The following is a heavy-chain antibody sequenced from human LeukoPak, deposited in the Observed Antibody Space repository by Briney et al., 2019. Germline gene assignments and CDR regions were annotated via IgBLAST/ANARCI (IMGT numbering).Heavy chain of an antibody. CDR3: ARQRGSGCLDY. D-gene: IGHD6-19*01. V-gene: IGHV3-7*01. J-gene: IGHJ4*02. CDR2: IKQDGSET. CDR1: RFTLSNYW. Sequence: GGSLRLSCAASRFTLSNYWMSWVRQAPGKGLEWVANIKQDGSETYYVDSVKGRFTISRDNAKNSLSLQMNSLRAEDTAVYYCARQRGSGCLDYWGQGTLVSVSS.